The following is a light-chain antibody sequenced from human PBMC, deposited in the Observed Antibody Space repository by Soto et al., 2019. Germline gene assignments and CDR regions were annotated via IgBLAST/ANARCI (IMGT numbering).Light chain of an antibody. J-gene: IGKJ1*01. Sequence: DIQMTQSPSSLSASAGDRVTITCRASQAISNYLAWYQQKPGKVPKLLIYAASALQSGVPSRFSGSGSGTDFTLTISSLQPEDVATYYCQKYNSAPLTFGQGTKVDIK. CDR2: AAS. CDR3: QKYNSAPLT. V-gene: IGKV1-27*01. CDR1: QAISNY.